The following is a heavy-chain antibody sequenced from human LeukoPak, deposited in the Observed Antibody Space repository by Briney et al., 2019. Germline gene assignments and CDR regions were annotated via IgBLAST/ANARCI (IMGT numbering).Heavy chain of an antibody. V-gene: IGHV3-23*01. CDR3: ARDGYSRSYYRLYMYV. CDR2: ISGSGENT. J-gene: IGHJ6*03. Sequence: GGSVRLSCLASKFTFNNYAMIWVRQARGKGLVGVSYISGSGENTEYEESVKGRFTISRDNTENTLYLQMNSLRGEDTAVYYCARDGYSRSYYRLYMYVWGKGTTVTVSS. CDR1: KFTFNNYA. D-gene: IGHD1-26*01.